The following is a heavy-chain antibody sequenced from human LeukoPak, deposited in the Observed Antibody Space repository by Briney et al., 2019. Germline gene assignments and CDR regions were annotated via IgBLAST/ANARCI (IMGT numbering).Heavy chain of an antibody. Sequence: SETLSLTCAVYGGSFSGHHWSWTRHPPGKGLEWIGEINHSGSTNYNPSLKSRVPISVDTSKNQFSLKLSSVTAADTAVYYCARGPGHYYDSSGYITGPTPYWGQGTLVTVSS. CDR1: GGSFSGHH. CDR2: INHSGST. J-gene: IGHJ4*02. V-gene: IGHV4-34*01. D-gene: IGHD3-22*01. CDR3: ARGPGHYYDSSGYITGPTPY.